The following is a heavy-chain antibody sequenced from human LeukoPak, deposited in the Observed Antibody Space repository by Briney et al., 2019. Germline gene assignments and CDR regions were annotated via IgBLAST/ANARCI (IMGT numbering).Heavy chain of an antibody. CDR1: GYTFTGYY. V-gene: IGHV1-2*02. J-gene: IGHJ4*02. D-gene: IGHD6-13*01. CDR2: INPNSGGT. Sequence: ASVKVSCKASGYTFTGYYMHWVRQAPGQGLEWMGWINPNSGGTNYAQKFQGRVTMTRDTSISTAYMELSRLRSDDTAAYYCARVPPVIAAAGGGFDYWGQGTLVTVSS. CDR3: ARVPPVIAAAGGGFDY.